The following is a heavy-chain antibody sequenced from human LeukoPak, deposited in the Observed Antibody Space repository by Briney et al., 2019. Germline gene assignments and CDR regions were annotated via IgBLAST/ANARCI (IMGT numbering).Heavy chain of an antibody. CDR3: ARSYYYDYRQIDY. V-gene: IGHV4-39*01. Sequence: SETLSLTCTVSGDSISTSSYYWGWIRQPPGKGLEWLGSIYYSGSTYYNPSLKSRVTISVDTSKNQFSLNLYSVTAADTPVFYCARSYYYDYRQIDYWGQGTLVTVSS. J-gene: IGHJ4*02. CDR2: IYYSGST. D-gene: IGHD3-22*01. CDR1: GDSISTSSYY.